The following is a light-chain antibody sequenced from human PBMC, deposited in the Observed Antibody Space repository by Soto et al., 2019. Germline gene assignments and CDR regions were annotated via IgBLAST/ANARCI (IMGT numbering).Light chain of an antibody. V-gene: IGLV1-47*01. J-gene: IGLJ2*01. Sequence: QSVLTQPPSASGTPGQTVTISCSGSTSNIGSHYVHWYQQLPGTAPKLLIHRINQRPSGVPDRFSGSKSGTSASLAISGLQTGDEADYYSGTWDSSLSAVVFGGGTKLTVL. CDR3: GTWDSSLSAVV. CDR2: RIN. CDR1: TSNIGSHY.